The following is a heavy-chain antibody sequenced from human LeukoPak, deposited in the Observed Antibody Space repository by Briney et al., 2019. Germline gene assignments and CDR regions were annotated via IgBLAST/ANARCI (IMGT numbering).Heavy chain of an antibody. J-gene: IGHJ4*02. CDR3: AREFQAGPTDY. V-gene: IGHV3-30-3*01. D-gene: IGHD6-19*01. Sequence: PGGSLRLSCAASGFTFSSYAMHWVRQAPGKGLEWVAVISYDGSNKYYADSVKGRFTISRDNSKNTLYLQMNSLRAEDTAVYYCAREFQAGPTDYWGQGTLVTVSS. CDR2: ISYDGSNK. CDR1: GFTFSSYA.